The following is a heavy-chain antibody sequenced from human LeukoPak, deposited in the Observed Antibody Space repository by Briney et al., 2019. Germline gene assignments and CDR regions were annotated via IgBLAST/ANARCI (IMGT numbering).Heavy chain of an antibody. V-gene: IGHV3-21*01. Sequence: GGSLRPSCAASGFTFSSYSMNWVRQAPGKGLEWVSSISSSSSYIYYADSVKGRFTISRDNAKNSLFLQMNSLRDEDTAVYYCARGRPIDYWGQGTLVSVSS. J-gene: IGHJ4*02. CDR2: ISSSSSYI. CDR1: GFTFSSYS. CDR3: ARGRPIDY.